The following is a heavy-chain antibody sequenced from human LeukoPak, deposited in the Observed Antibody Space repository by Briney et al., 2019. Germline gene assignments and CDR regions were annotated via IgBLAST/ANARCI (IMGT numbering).Heavy chain of an antibody. CDR2: IYPGDSDT. Sequence: GESLKISCKGSGYSFTSYWIGWVRQMPGKGLEWMGIIYPGDSDTRYSPSFQGQVTISADKSISTAYLQWSSLKASDTAMYYCARLPAWYSSGWAPDYWGQGTLVTVSS. D-gene: IGHD6-19*01. J-gene: IGHJ4*02. CDR1: GYSFTSYW. CDR3: ARLPAWYSSGWAPDY. V-gene: IGHV5-51*01.